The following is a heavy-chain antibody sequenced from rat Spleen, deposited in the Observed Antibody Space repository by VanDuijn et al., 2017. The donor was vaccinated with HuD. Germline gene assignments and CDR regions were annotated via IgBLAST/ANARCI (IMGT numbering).Heavy chain of an antibody. V-gene: IGHV5-19*01. J-gene: IGHJ4*01. CDR2: ISPSGGST. Sequence: EVQLVESGGGLVQPGRSLKISCAASGFVFSDFHLAWVRQAPTKGLEWVSSISPSGGSTYYRDSVKGRFTISRDNAKSTLYLQMDSLRSEDTATYYCATVDVMVAWGQGASVTVSS. CDR3: ATVDVMVA. CDR1: GFVFSDFH.